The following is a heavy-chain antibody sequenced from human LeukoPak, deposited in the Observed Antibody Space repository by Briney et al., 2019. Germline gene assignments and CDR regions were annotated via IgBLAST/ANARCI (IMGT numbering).Heavy chain of an antibody. J-gene: IGHJ4*02. CDR2: IYSGGST. CDR3: ATEEGVDTAMVRDY. D-gene: IGHD5-18*01. V-gene: IGHV3-53*01. Sequence: GGSLRLSCAASGFTVSSNYMSWVRQAPGKGLEWVSVIYSGGSTYYADSVKGRFTISRDNSKNTLYLQMNSLRAEDTAVYYCATEEGVDTAMVRDYWGQGTLVTVSS. CDR1: GFTVSSNY.